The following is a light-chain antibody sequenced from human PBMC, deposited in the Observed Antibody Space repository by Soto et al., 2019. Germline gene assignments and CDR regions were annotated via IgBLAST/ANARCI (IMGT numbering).Light chain of an antibody. V-gene: IGKV3-11*01. CDR2: DAS. CDR1: QSVSTSH. Sequence: EIVLTQSPGTLSLSPGERATLSCRASQSVSTSHLAWYQQKPGQAPRLLIYDASNRATGIPARFSGSGSGTDFTLTISSLEPEDFAVYYCQQYNNWPPITFGQGTRLEIK. J-gene: IGKJ5*01. CDR3: QQYNNWPPIT.